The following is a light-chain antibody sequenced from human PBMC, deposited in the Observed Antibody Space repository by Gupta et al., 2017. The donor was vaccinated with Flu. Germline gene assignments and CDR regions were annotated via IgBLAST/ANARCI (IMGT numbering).Light chain of an antibody. CDR3: EAWDGSRTGGV. Sequence: TISCSEGSSKIGRNNASWYHHRPGAAPKLLMYRDNIRSSGVPDRFSGSKSDTSATLASTGLQAGGEADYYCEAWDGSRTGGVFGRGTKLTVL. V-gene: IGLV1-44*01. CDR1: SSKIGRNN. J-gene: IGLJ3*02. CDR2: RDN.